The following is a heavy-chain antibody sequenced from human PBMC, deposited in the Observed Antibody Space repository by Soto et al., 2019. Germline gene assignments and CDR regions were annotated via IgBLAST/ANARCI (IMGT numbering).Heavy chain of an antibody. V-gene: IGHV4-4*07. D-gene: IGHD6-13*01. CDR2: IYTSGST. CDR3: ARAGSSSRNWFEP. CDR1: VGSISSYY. Sequence: SETLSLTCTFSVGSISSYYWSWIRHPAGKGLEWIGRIYTSGSTNYNPSLKSRVTMSVDTSKNQFSLKLSSVTAADTAVYYCARAGSSSRNWFEPWGQRTLVSVSS. J-gene: IGHJ5*02.